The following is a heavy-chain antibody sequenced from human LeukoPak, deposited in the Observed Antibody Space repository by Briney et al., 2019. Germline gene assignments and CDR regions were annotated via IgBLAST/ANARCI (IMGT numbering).Heavy chain of an antibody. V-gene: IGHV4-4*07. Sequence: SETLSLTCTVSGDSINNYYWSWIRQPAGKGLEWIGRIYPSGSTNDNPALKSRVTMSIDTSKNQFSLKLTSVSAADTAVYYCAREEITAAGRSLDYWGQGTLVTVSS. CDR3: AREEITAAGRSLDY. D-gene: IGHD6-13*01. J-gene: IGHJ4*02. CDR1: GDSINNYY. CDR2: IYPSGST.